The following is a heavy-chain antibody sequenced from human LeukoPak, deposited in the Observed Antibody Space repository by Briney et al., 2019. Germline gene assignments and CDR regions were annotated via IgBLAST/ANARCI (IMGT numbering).Heavy chain of an antibody. V-gene: IGHV3-23*01. CDR3: ARAGGLRPDDAFDI. CDR1: GFTFSDYA. D-gene: IGHD1-14*01. Sequence: GGSLRLSCVVSGFTFSDYAMSWVRQAPGKGLEWVSTISANGDSTYYADFVKGRFTISRDNSKNTLYLQMNSLRAEDTAVYYCARAGGLRPDDAFDIWGQGTMVTVSS. J-gene: IGHJ3*02. CDR2: ISANGDST.